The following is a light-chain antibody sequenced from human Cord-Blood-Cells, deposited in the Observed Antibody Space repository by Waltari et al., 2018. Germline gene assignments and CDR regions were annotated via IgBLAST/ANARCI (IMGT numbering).Light chain of an antibody. Sequence: AIRMTQSPSSFPASTGHRAPITCRASQGISSYLAWYQQKPGKAPKLLIYAASTLQSGVPSRFSGSGSGTDFTLTISCLQSEDFATFYCQQYYSYPRTFGQGTKVEIK. CDR2: AAS. V-gene: IGKV1-8*01. J-gene: IGKJ1*01. CDR3: QQYYSYPRT. CDR1: QGISSY.